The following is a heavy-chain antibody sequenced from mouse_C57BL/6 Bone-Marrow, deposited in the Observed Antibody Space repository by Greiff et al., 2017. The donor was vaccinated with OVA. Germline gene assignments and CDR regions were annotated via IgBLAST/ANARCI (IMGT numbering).Heavy chain of an antibody. D-gene: IGHD4-1*02. V-gene: IGHV1-55*01. J-gene: IGHJ1*03. CDR3: ARSPTGTTYFDV. CDR1: CYTFTSYW. CDR2: ISPVSGST. Sequence: VQLQQPGAELVTPGASVTMSCQATCYTFTSYWITWVKQRPGQGLEWICDISPVSGSTHSNEQFKSNATLTVDTSSSTAYMQLSSLTSEDAAVYYCARSPTGTTYFDVWGTGTTVTVSS.